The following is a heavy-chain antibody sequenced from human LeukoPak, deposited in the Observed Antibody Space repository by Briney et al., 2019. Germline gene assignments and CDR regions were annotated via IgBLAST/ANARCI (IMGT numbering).Heavy chain of an antibody. Sequence: GGSLRLSCATSGFTFGNYWMTWVRQAPGKRLEWVANIDDRGSEKNYADSVKGRFTNSRDNARNSMFLQMNSLRVEDTAVYFCARDIPRGARYLDSWGWGTLVTVSS. V-gene: IGHV3-7*01. CDR3: ARDIPRGARYLDS. CDR1: GFTFGNYW. CDR2: IDDRGSEK. D-gene: IGHD1-14*01. J-gene: IGHJ5*01.